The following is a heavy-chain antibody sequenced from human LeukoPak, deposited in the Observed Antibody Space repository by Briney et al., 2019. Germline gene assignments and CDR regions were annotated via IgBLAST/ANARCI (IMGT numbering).Heavy chain of an antibody. V-gene: IGHV1-69*04. CDR1: GGTFSSYT. Sequence: SVKVSCKASGGTFSSYTISWLRQAPGQRLEWMGRIIAILGIANYAQKFQGRVTITADKSTSTAYMELSSLRSEDTAVYYCARDGALYCSSTSCYPGRDYYYYYMDVWGKGTTVTVSS. CDR3: ARDGALYCSSTSCYPGRDYYYYYMDV. D-gene: IGHD2-2*01. CDR2: IIAILGIA. J-gene: IGHJ6*03.